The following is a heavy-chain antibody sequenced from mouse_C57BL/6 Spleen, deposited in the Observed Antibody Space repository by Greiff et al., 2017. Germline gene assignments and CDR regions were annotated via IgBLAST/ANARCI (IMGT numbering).Heavy chain of an antibody. CDR2: IYPGDGDT. J-gene: IGHJ2*01. D-gene: IGHD1-1*01. V-gene: IGHV1-80*01. CDR3: ARRGTTVVYFDY. Sequence: QVQLQQSGAELVKPGASVKISCKASGYAFSSYWMNWVKQRPGKGLEGIGQIYPGDGDTNYNGKFKGKATLTADKSSSTAYMQLSSLTSEDSAVYFCARRGTTVVYFDYWGQGTTLTVSS. CDR1: GYAFSSYW.